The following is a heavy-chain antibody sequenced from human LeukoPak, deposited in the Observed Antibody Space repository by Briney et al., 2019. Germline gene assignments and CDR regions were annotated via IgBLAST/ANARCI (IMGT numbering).Heavy chain of an antibody. CDR1: GFTFSSYA. V-gene: IGHV3-30*04. CDR3: ARVIAPGQQGYYYYGMDV. Sequence: GGSLRLSCAASGFTFSSYAMHWVRQAPGKGLEWVAVISYDGSNKYYADSVKGRFTIPRDNSKNTLYLQMNSLRAEDTAVYYCARVIAPGQQGYYYYGMDVWGQGTTVTVSS. CDR2: ISYDGSNK. D-gene: IGHD6-13*01. J-gene: IGHJ6*02.